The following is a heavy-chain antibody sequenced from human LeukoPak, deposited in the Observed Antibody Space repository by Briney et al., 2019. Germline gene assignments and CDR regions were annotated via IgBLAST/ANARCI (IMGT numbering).Heavy chain of an antibody. V-gene: IGHV3-21*04. Sequence: GGSLRLSCAASGFTFSSYSMNWVRQAPGKGLEWVSSISSSSSYIYYADSVKGRFTISRDNAKNLLYLQMNSLRAEDTAAYYCARDPRQQDYWGQGTLVTVSS. CDR2: ISSSSSYI. J-gene: IGHJ4*02. D-gene: IGHD6-13*01. CDR3: ARDPRQQDY. CDR1: GFTFSSYS.